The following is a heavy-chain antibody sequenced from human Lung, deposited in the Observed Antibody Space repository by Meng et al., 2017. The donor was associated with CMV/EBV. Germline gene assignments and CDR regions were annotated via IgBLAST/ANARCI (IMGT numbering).Heavy chain of an antibody. CDR2: IILIPGRP. CDR1: GGTFSKDV. Sequence: SVXVSXXASGGTFSKDVISWVRQAPGQGLEWMGWIILIPGRPKHAQKFQDRVTITADRSTSTAFMELTSLASEDTAVYYCARSRGLSSTPSRPPTYGMAVWGQGTTVTFSS. D-gene: IGHD2-2*01. J-gene: IGHJ6*02. V-gene: IGHV1-69*10. CDR3: ARSRGLSSTPSRPPTYGMAV.